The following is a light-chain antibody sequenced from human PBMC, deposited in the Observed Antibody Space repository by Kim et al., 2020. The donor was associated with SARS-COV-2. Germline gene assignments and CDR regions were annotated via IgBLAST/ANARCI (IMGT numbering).Light chain of an antibody. CDR3: QHYSAYPWT. J-gene: IGKJ1*01. CDR1: QSIITW. Sequence: AVVGARVTIHCRASQSIITWFAWYQQKPGKAPNLLIYKASILESGVPSRFRGSASGTDFTLTITSLQPDDFGTYYCQHYSAYPWTFGQGTKVDIK. V-gene: IGKV1-5*03. CDR2: KAS.